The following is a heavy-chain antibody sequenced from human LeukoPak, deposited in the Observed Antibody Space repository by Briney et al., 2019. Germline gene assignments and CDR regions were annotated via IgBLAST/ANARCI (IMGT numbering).Heavy chain of an antibody. J-gene: IGHJ4*02. V-gene: IGHV3-23*01. CDR3: AITPYWSYFDY. CDR1: GFTFSSYA. D-gene: IGHD2-8*02. Sequence: GGSLRLSCAASGFTFSSYAMSWVRQAPGKGLEWVSTISGSGGSTYYADSVKGRFTISRDNSKNTLYLQMNSLRAEDTAVYYCAITPYWSYFDYWGQGTLVTVSS. CDR2: ISGSGGST.